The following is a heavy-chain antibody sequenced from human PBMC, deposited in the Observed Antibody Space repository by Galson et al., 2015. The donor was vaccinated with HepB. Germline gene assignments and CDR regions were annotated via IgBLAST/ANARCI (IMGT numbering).Heavy chain of an antibody. CDR3: ATDYVDYPHAWYFDL. Sequence: TLSLTCTVSGGSISSGGYYWSWIRQHPGKGLEWLGCIYHSGATFYNPSLQGRLTLSIDTSQNHFSLNLTSVTAADTAVYYCATDYVDYPHAWYFDLWGRCTMVTVTS. J-gene: IGHJ2*01. D-gene: IGHD4-17*01. CDR1: GGSISSGGYY. CDR2: IYHSGAT. V-gene: IGHV4-31*03.